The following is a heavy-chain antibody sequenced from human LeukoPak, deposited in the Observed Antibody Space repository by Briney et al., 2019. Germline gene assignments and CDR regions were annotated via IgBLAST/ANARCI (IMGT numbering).Heavy chain of an antibody. D-gene: IGHD3-16*01. CDR2: ISSSGSTI. CDR1: GFTFSSYE. CDR3: ARDGLRLAREDY. V-gene: IGHV3-48*03. J-gene: IGHJ4*02. Sequence: GGSLRLSCAASGFTFSSYEMNWVRQAPGKGLEWVSYISSSGSTIYYADSVKGRFTISRDNAKNSLYLQMNSLRAEDTAVYYCARDGLRLAREDYWGQGTLVTVSP.